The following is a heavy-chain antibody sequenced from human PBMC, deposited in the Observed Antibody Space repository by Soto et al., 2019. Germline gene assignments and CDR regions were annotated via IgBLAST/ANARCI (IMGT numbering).Heavy chain of an antibody. CDR3: ARVPTRRRWFDP. CDR1: GGSVSSGSYY. Sequence: PSETLSLTCTVSGGSVSSGSYYWSWIRQPPGKGLEWIGYIYYSGSTNYNPSLKSRVTISVDTSKNQFSLKLSSVTAADTAVYYGARVPTRRRWFDPSGQGTLVTVSS. CDR2: IYYSGST. V-gene: IGHV4-61*01. J-gene: IGHJ5*02.